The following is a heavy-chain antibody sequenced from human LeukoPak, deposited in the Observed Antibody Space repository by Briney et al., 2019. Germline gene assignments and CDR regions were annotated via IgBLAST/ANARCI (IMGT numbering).Heavy chain of an antibody. CDR1: GGAISSYY. J-gene: IGHJ4*02. D-gene: IGHD5-18*01. Sequence: KSSETLSLTCTVSGGAISSYYWSWIRQPAGKGLEWVGRIHTSGNTNYNPSLKSRVTMSVDTSKNQFSLRLSSATAADTAVYYCARSVDTAMEYYFDYWGQGTLVTVSS. V-gene: IGHV4-4*07. CDR2: IHTSGNT. CDR3: ARSVDTAMEYYFDY.